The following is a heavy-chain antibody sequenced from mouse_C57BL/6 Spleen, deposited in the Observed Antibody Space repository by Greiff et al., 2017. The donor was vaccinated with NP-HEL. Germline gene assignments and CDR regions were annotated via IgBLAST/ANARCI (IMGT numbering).Heavy chain of an antibody. J-gene: IGHJ4*01. CDR3: ANAMDY. CDR1: GYTFTSYW. Sequence: VQLQQPGAELVRPGTSVKLSCKASGYTFTSYWMHWVKQRPGQGLEWIGVIDPSDIYTNYNQKFKGKATLTVDTSSSTAYMQLSSLTSEDSAVYYCANAMDYWGQGTSVTVSS. V-gene: IGHV1-59*01. CDR2: IDPSDIYT.